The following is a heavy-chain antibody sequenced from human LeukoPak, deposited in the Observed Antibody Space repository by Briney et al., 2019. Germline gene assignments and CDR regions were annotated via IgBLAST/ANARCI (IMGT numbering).Heavy chain of an antibody. D-gene: IGHD3-22*01. CDR3: AKDLYYYDSSGYQPIYDAFDI. CDR2: ISGSGGST. CDR1: GFTFSSYA. Sequence: GGSLRLSCAASGFTFSSYAMSWVRQAPGKGLEWVSAISGSGGSTYYADSVKGRFTISRDNSKNTLYLQMNSLRAEDTAVYYCAKDLYYYDSSGYQPIYDAFDIWGQGTMVTVSS. J-gene: IGHJ3*02. V-gene: IGHV3-23*01.